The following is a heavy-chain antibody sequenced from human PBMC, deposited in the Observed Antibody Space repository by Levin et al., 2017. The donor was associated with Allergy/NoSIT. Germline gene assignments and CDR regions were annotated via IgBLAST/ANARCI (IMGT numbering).Heavy chain of an antibody. V-gene: IGHV3-21*06. CDR2: ISRSSSYI. Sequence: GESLKISCAASGFTFSTYSMNWVRQAPGKGLEWVASISRSSSYIYYRDSVKGRFTISRDNAKNSLSLQMNSLRAEDTAVYYCARHPATGGHRIYWGQGSLVTVSS. D-gene: IGHD2-8*02. CDR1: GFTFSTYS. J-gene: IGHJ4*02. CDR3: ARHPATGGHRIY.